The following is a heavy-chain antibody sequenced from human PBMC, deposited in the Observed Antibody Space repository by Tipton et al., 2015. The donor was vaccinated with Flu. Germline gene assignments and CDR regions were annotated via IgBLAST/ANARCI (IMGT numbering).Heavy chain of an antibody. V-gene: IGHV4-34*01. J-gene: IGHJ3*02. Sequence: TLSLTCTVSGGSFSGYYWSWIRQPPGKGLEWIGEINHSGSTNYNPSLKSRVTISVDTSKNQFSLKLSSVTAADTAVYYCAAGWAEGSSSLSGVTFDIWGQGTMVTVSS. D-gene: IGHD6-13*01. CDR3: AAGWAEGSSSLSGVTFDI. CDR1: GGSFSGYY. CDR2: INHSGST.